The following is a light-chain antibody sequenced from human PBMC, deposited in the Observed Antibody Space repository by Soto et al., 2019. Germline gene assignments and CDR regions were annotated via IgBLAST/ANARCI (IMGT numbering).Light chain of an antibody. V-gene: IGLV1-51*02. CDR2: ENN. CDR3: GTWDSSLSARYV. Sequence: QSVLRQAPSVCAAPGQKVTISCSGSSSNIGNNYVSWYQQLPGTAPKLLIYENNKRPSGIPDRFSGSKSGTSATLGITGLQTGDEADYYCGTWDSSLSARYVFGTGTNVTVL. J-gene: IGLJ1*01. CDR1: SSNIGNNY.